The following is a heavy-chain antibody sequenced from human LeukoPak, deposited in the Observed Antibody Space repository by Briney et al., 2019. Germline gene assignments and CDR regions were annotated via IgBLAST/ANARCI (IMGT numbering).Heavy chain of an antibody. Sequence: ASVKVSCKASGYIFTGYFMHWVRQAPGQGLEWMGWLNPNSGDTNYAQKFQGRFTMTRDTSISTAYMELRRLRSDDTAVYYCARDERYDSSGYPFDYWGQGTLVTVSS. V-gene: IGHV1-2*02. CDR1: GYIFTGYF. CDR2: LNPNSGDT. J-gene: IGHJ4*02. CDR3: ARDERYDSSGYPFDY. D-gene: IGHD3-22*01.